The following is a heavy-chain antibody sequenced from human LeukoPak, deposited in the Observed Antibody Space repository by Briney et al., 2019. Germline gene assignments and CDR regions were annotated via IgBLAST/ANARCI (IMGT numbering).Heavy chain of an antibody. V-gene: IGHV4-59*01. CDR2: IYYSGST. Sequence: SETLSLTCTDSGGSISSYYWSWIRQPPGKGLEWIGYIYYSGSTNYNPSLKSRVTISVDTSKNQFSLKLSSVTAADTAVYYCARRNYDSSGYFYFDYWGQGTLVTVSS. CDR3: ARRNYDSSGYFYFDY. J-gene: IGHJ4*02. CDR1: GGSISSYY. D-gene: IGHD3-22*01.